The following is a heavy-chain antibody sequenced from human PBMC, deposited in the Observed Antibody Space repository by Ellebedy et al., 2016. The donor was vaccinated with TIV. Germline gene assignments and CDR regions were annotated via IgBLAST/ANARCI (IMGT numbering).Heavy chain of an antibody. V-gene: IGHV3-48*04. D-gene: IGHD3-10*01. CDR3: ARVVSKFGELEDY. CDR2: ITCSSTII. Sequence: GGSLRLSXAASGFTFSTSSMNWVRQAPGKGLEWVSYITCSSTIIYYADSVKGRFTISRDNANNSLFLQMSSLRAEDTAVYYCARVVSKFGELEDYWGQGTLVSVSS. CDR1: GFTFSTSS. J-gene: IGHJ4*02.